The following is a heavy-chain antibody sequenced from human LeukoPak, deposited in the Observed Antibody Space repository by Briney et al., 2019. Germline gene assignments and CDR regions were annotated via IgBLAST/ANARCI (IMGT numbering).Heavy chain of an antibody. CDR1: GGSISSGGYS. CDR3: ASGQLLYGYFDY. CDR2: IYHSGST. V-gene: IGHV4-30-2*01. D-gene: IGHD2-2*02. Sequence: SETLSLTCAVSGGSISSGGYSWSWIRQPPGKGLEWIGYIYHSGSTYYNPSLKSRITISVDRSKNQFSLKLSSVTAADTAVYYCASGQLLYGYFDYWGQGTLVTVSS. J-gene: IGHJ4*02.